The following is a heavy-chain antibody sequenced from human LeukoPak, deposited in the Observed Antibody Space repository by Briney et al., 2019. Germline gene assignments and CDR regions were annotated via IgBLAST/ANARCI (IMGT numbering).Heavy chain of an antibody. CDR1: GFTFSNYG. Sequence: GGSLRLSCGASGFTFSNYGMHWVRQAPGKGLEWVAFIRNDGSNKYYADSVKGRFTISRDNAKNSLSLQMNSLRAEDTAVYYCARDPYNGYYGDDYYYYMDVWGKGTTVTISS. CDR3: ARDPYNGYYGDDYYYYMDV. J-gene: IGHJ6*03. V-gene: IGHV3-30*02. D-gene: IGHD4-17*01. CDR2: IRNDGSNK.